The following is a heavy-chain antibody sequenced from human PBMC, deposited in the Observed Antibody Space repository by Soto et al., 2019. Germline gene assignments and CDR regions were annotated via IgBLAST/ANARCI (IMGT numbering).Heavy chain of an antibody. J-gene: IGHJ6*02. CDR2: ISSSGSPI. Sequence: QVQLVESGGGLVKPGGSLRLSCAASGFTFSDYYMTWIRQAPGKGLEWVSYISSSGSPIYYADSVKGRFTISRDNAKNSLYLQMNSLRAXXTXXXXXXXXXXXXXXXXVXGQGTTVTVSS. CDR1: GFTFSDYY. V-gene: IGHV3-11*01. CDR3: XXXXXXXXXXXV.